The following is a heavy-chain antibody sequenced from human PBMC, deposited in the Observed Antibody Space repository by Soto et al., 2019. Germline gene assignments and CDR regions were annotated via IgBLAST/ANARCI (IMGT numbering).Heavy chain of an antibody. Sequence: QVQLQESGPGLVKPSETLSLTCTVSGGSISSYYWSWIRQPPGKGLEWIGYAYYGGNTNYNPSLSSRVSISVDTSKSQFAMALNSVTVADTAVYYCAKHLSALLRMEDFDVWGPGTLVTVSS. CDR1: GGSISSYY. V-gene: IGHV4-59*08. CDR3: AKHLSALLRMEDFDV. J-gene: IGHJ3*01. CDR2: AYYGGNT. D-gene: IGHD2-21*01.